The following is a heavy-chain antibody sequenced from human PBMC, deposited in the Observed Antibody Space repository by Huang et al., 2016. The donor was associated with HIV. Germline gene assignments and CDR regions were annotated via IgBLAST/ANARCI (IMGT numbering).Heavy chain of an antibody. V-gene: IGHV4-61*09. CDR1: GASISSGSYY. D-gene: IGHD2-15*01. CDR2: IYTSGST. J-gene: IGHJ3*02. Sequence: QVQLQESGPGLVKPSQTLSLTCTVSGASISSGSYYWTWLRQPAGKGLEWIGHIYTSGSTNYNPSRKSRVTISIDTSKNHFSLRLNAVTAADTAVYYCATWPPGSQMRAFDIWGPGTMITVSS. CDR3: ATWPPGSQMRAFDI.